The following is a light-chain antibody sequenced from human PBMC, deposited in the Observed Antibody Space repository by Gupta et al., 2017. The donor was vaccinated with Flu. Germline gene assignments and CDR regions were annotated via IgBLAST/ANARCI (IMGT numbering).Light chain of an antibody. Sequence: IVLTQSPGTLSLSPGERAILSCRASQSISSSSLAWYQQKLGQAPRLLIYAASSGATGIPDRFSGSGSGTDFTLTISRLEPEDFAVYYCQHYGSSIFTFGPGTKVDIK. V-gene: IGKV3-20*01. J-gene: IGKJ3*01. CDR3: QHYGSSIFT. CDR2: AAS. CDR1: QSISSSS.